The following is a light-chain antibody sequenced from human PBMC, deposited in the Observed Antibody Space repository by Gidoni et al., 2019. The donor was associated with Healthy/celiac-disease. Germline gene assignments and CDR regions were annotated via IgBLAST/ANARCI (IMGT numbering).Light chain of an antibody. V-gene: IGLV2-23*01. Sequence: QSALIQPASVSGSPGQSITISCTGTSSDVGSYNLVSWYQQHPGKAPKLMIYEGSKRPSGVSNRFSGSKSGNTASLTISGLQAEDEADYYCCSYAGSSTRVVFGGGTKLTVL. CDR3: CSYAGSSTRVV. CDR1: SSDVGSYNL. CDR2: EGS. J-gene: IGLJ2*01.